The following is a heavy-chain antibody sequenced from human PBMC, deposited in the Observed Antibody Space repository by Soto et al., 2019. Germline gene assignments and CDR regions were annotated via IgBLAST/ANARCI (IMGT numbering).Heavy chain of an antibody. CDR3: ARGYCSSPSCFDP. CDR2: IYYSGST. Sequence: QVQLQESGPGLVKPSQTLSLTCSVSGGSISSGGYYWSWIRQHPGKGLEWIGYIYYSGSTSYNPSLKSRVTISVDTSKNQFSLKLSSVTAADTAVYYCARGYCSSPSCFDPWGQGTLVTVSS. CDR1: GGSISSGGYY. D-gene: IGHD2-2*01. J-gene: IGHJ5*02. V-gene: IGHV4-31*03.